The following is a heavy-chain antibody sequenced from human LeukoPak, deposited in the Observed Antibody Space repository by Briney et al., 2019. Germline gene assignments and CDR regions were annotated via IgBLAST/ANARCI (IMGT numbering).Heavy chain of an antibody. V-gene: IGHV4-4*07. CDR3: AGDKGTAMVTPFDY. CDR2: IYTSGST. Sequence: SETLSLTCTVSGGSISSYYWSWIRQPAGKGLEWIGRIYTSGSTNYNPSLKSRVTMSVDTSKNQFSLKLSSVTAADTAVYYCAGDKGTAMVTPFDYWGQGTLVTVSS. D-gene: IGHD5-18*01. J-gene: IGHJ4*02. CDR1: GGSISSYY.